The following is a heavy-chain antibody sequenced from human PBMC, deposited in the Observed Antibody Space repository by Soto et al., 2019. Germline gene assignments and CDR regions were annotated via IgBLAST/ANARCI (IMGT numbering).Heavy chain of an antibody. CDR2: IYPGDSDT. CDR1: GYRFTSYW. CDR3: ARESEVVPWYRDHHNWFDP. Sequence: GESLKISCKGSGYRFTSYWIGWVRQMPGKGLEWMGIIYPGDSDTRYSPSFQGQVTISADKSISTAYLQWSSLKASDTAMYYCARESEVVPWYRDHHNWFDPWGQGTLVTVSS. D-gene: IGHD2-2*01. J-gene: IGHJ5*02. V-gene: IGHV5-51*01.